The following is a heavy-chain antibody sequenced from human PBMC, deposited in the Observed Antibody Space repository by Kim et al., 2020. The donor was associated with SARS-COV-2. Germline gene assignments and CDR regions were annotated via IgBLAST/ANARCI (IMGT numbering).Heavy chain of an antibody. J-gene: IGHJ5*01. Sequence: RGRFTISRDDSKNMVYLQMKSLSTEDTAVYYCGKMGSGSYLKWFDSWGQGTLVTVSS. V-gene: IGHV3-23*02. D-gene: IGHD3-10*01. CDR3: GKMGSGSYLKWFDS.